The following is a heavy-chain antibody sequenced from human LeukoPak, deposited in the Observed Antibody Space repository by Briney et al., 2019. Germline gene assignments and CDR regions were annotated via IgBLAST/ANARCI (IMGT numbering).Heavy chain of an antibody. V-gene: IGHV1-69*05. CDR3: ARNQRQGGYDFWSGYTFDI. Sequence: SVKVSCKASGGTFSSYAISWVRQAPGQGLEWMGGIIPIFGTANYAQKFQGRVTITTDESTSTAYMELSSLRSEDTAVYYCARNQRQGGYDFWSGYTFDIWGQGTMVTVSS. CDR2: IIPIFGTA. J-gene: IGHJ3*02. CDR1: GGTFSSYA. D-gene: IGHD3-3*01.